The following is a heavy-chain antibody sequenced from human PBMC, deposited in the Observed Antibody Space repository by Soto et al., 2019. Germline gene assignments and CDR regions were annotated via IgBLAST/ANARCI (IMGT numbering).Heavy chain of an antibody. J-gene: IGHJ4*02. CDR1: VGSISSSRYY. CDR2: IYYSGST. V-gene: IGHV4-39*01. CDR3: ARHPTVTNPADYFDY. Sequence: QLQLQGSGPGLVKPSDTLSLTCTVSVGSISSSRYYWGWIRQPTGKGLEGIGSIYYSGSTDYNPSLKSRVTISIHTPKNQFSLKLSSVTAADTAVYSCARHPTVTNPADYFDYWDQGTQVTVSS. D-gene: IGHD4-17*01.